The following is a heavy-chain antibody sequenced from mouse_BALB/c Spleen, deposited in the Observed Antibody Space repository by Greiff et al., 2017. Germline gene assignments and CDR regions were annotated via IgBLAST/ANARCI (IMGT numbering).Heavy chain of an antibody. CDR1: GFNIKDYY. CDR2: IDPENGDT. J-gene: IGHJ4*01. V-gene: IGHV14-4*02. D-gene: IGHD2-1*01. CDR3: NGDGTYAMDY. Sequence: VQLKESGAELVRSGASVKLSCTASGFNIKDYYMHWVKQRPEQGLEWIGWIDPENGDTEYAPKFQGKATMTADTSSNTAYLQLSSLTSEDTAVYYCNGDGTYAMDYWGQGTSVTVSS.